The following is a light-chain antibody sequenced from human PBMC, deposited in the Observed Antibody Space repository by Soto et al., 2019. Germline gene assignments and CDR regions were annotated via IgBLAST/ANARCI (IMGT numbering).Light chain of an antibody. CDR3: QQRSNWSPTWT. CDR1: QSVGSY. J-gene: IGKJ1*01. CDR2: DAS. V-gene: IGKV3-11*01. Sequence: EIVLSQSPATLSLSPGERATLSCRASQSVGSYLAWYQHIPGQAPRLLIYDASKRATGIPARFSGSGSGTDFALTSSSLEPEDFAVYYCQQRSNWSPTWTFGQGTKVEVK.